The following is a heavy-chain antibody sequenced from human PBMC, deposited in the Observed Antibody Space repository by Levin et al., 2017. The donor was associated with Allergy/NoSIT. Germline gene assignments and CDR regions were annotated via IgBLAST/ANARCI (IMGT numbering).Heavy chain of an antibody. CDR2: VNHRGST. J-gene: IGHJ6*02. Sequence: SETLSLTCAVYGGSFGGYYWSWLRQPPGKSLEWIGEVNHRGSTTYNPSLKSRATISVDTSTNQYSVKLNSVTAADTAVYFCAKSLLATEWRSAMDVWGQGTTVTVSS. CDR1: GGSFGGYY. CDR3: AKSLLATEWRSAMDV. D-gene: IGHD5-24*01. V-gene: IGHV4-34*01.